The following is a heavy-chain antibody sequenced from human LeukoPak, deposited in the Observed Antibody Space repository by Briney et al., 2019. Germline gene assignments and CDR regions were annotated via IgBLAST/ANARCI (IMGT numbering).Heavy chain of an antibody. Sequence: PGGSLRLSCAASGFTVSSNYMSWVRQAPGKGLEWVSVIYSGGSTYYADSVKGRVTISRDNAKNTLYLQMNSLRPEDTAIYFSASSVVAALDYWGQGILVTVSS. J-gene: IGHJ4*02. V-gene: IGHV3-53*01. D-gene: IGHD2-15*01. CDR2: IYSGGST. CDR1: GFTVSSNY. CDR3: ASSVVAALDY.